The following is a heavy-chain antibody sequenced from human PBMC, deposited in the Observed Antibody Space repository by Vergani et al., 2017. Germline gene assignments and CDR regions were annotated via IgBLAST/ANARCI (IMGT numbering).Heavy chain of an antibody. V-gene: IGHV3-21*01. J-gene: IGHJ4*02. CDR2: ISSSSSYI. D-gene: IGHD5-24*01. Sequence: EVQLLESGGDLVQPGGSLRLSCAASGFSFTTYAMSWVRQAPGKGLEWVSSISSSSSYIYYADSVKGRFTITRDNAKNSLYLQMNSLRAEDTAVYYCARDKDRLGWLQKPVDYWGQGTLVTVSS. CDR1: GFSFTTYA. CDR3: ARDKDRLGWLQKPVDY.